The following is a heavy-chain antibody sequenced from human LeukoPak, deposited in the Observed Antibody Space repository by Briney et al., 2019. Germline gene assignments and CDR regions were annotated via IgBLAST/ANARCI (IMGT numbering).Heavy chain of an antibody. D-gene: IGHD4-17*01. CDR1: GGSISSHH. CDR2: IYYSGST. V-gene: IGHV4-59*11. Sequence: SETLSLTCSVSGGSISSHHWSWIRQPPGKGLEWIGYIYYSGSTNYNPSLKSRVTISVDTSKNQFSLKLSSVTAADTAVYYCARYGDYNDYYYYMDVWGKGTTVTVSS. J-gene: IGHJ6*03. CDR3: ARYGDYNDYYYYMDV.